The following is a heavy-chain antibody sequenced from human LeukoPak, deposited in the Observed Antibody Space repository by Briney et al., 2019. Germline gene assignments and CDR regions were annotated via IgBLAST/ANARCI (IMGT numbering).Heavy chain of an antibody. CDR2: ISGSGDNT. Sequence: PGGSLRLSCAASGFSFSSYAMSWVRQAPGKGLEWVSSISGSGDNTYYAESVKGRFTISRDNSKNTLFLQMNSLKTEDTGVYYCSGHMTSADYWGQGTLVTVSS. V-gene: IGHV3-23*01. D-gene: IGHD2-2*01. CDR3: SGHMTSADY. J-gene: IGHJ4*02. CDR1: GFSFSSYA.